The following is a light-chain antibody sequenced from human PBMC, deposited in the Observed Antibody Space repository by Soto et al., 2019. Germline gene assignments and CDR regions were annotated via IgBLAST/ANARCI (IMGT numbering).Light chain of an antibody. V-gene: IGKV2-30*02. CDR1: QGLLHSNGDTF. J-gene: IGKJ2*01. Sequence: DVVMTQSPLSLPVTLGQPASISCRSSQGLLHSNGDTFLSWFQQRPGQSPRRLIYQVSNRDSGVPDRFSGSGSGTDFTLTISRVEAEDVVIYHCMQGTHWPYTFGQGTKLEI. CDR2: QVS. CDR3: MQGTHWPYT.